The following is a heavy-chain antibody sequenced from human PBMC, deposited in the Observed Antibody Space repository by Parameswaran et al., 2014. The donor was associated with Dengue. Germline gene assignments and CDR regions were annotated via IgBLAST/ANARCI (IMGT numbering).Heavy chain of an antibody. CDR2: IYHGVST. J-gene: IGHJ5*02. V-gene: IGHV4-30-2*01. Sequence: SETLSLTCTVSGGSISSGGYSWSWIRQPPGKGLEWIGYIYHGVSTYYNLSLKSRVTISLDRSKNQFSLKLSSVTAADTAVYYCARGPPFDPWGQGNPGHRLL. CDR1: GGSISSGGYS. CDR3: ARGPPFDP.